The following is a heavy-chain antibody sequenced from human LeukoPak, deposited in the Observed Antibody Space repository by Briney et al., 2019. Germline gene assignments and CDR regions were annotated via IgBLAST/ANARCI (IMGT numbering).Heavy chain of an antibody. J-gene: IGHJ4*02. Sequence: GGSLRLSCAASGFTFSNYGLSWVRQAPGKGLEWVSGITGSGGSTYYADSVKGRFTISRDNSKNTLYLQMNSLRAEDTAIYYCAKPTRTGPAKAFDYWGQGTLVTVSS. CDR1: GFTFSNYG. CDR3: AKPTRTGPAKAFDY. D-gene: IGHD3/OR15-3a*01. CDR2: ITGSGGST. V-gene: IGHV3-23*01.